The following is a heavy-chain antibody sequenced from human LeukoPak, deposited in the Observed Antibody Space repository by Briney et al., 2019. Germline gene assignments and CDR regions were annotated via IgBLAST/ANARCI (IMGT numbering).Heavy chain of an antibody. CDR3: ARDTGYNTFDY. V-gene: IGHV3-7*05. J-gene: IGHJ4*02. D-gene: IGHD5-24*01. CDR2: IKEDGSAK. CDR1: GFTFSNYW. Sequence: GGSLRLSCAASGFTFSNYWMSWVRQAPGKRLEWVANIKEDGSAKYYVDSVKGRFTISRDNAKNSQYLQMNSLRAEDTAVYYCARDTGYNTFDYWGQGTLVTVSS.